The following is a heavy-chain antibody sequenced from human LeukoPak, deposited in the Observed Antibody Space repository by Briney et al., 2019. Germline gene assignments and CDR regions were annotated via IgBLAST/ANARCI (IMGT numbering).Heavy chain of an antibody. CDR3: AKSRYSGYEGLFDY. Sequence: GGSLRLSCAASGFTFSSYGMHWVRQAPGKGLEWVAFMRYDGSNKYYADSVKGRFTISRDNSKNTLYLQMNSLRAEDTAVYYCAKSRYSGYEGLFDYWGQGTLVTVSS. CDR1: GFTFSSYG. CDR2: MRYDGSNK. D-gene: IGHD5-12*01. J-gene: IGHJ4*02. V-gene: IGHV3-30*02.